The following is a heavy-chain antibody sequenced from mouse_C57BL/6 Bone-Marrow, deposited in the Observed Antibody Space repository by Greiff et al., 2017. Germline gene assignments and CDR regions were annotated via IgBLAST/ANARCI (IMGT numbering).Heavy chain of an antibody. D-gene: IGHD2-2*01. J-gene: IGHJ3*01. CDR1: GYTFTSYG. CDR2: IYPRSGNT. Sequence: QVQLQQSGAELARPGASVKLSCKASGYTFTSYGISWVKQRTGQGLEWIGEIYPRSGNTNYNEKFKGKATLTADKSSSTAYMELRSLTSEDSAVYFFASGGALLWLRRSWFAYWGQGTLVTVSA. V-gene: IGHV1-81*01. CDR3: ASGGALLWLRRSWFAY.